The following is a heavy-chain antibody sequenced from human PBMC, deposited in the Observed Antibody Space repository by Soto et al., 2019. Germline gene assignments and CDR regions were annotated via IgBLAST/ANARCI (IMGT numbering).Heavy chain of an antibody. CDR2: IKEDGSER. V-gene: IGHV3-7*01. CDR1: GFTFNTYR. D-gene: IGHD2-15*01. Sequence: PGGSLRLSCAASGFTFNTYRMTWVRQAPGKGLEWVANIKEDGSERFYEDSVKGRFTISRDNAKNSLFLQINSLRVEDTAVYYCAREEPALYCHGASCSIPHLAYWGQGTLVTVSS. J-gene: IGHJ4*02. CDR3: AREEPALYCHGASCSIPHLAY.